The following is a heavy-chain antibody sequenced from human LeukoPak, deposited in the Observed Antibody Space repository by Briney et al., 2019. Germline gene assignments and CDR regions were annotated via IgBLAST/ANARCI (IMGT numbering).Heavy chain of an antibody. CDR3: AKGSSGFYA. D-gene: IGHD3-22*01. J-gene: IGHJ5*02. CDR2: IYSSGST. V-gene: IGHV4-31*03. CDR1: GGSISSGGYY. Sequence: SETLSLTCTVSGGSISSGGYYWSWIRQHPGKGLEWIGDIYSSGSTYFNPSLRSRVTMSVDTSKNQFPLKLSSVTAADTAVYYCAKGSSGFYAWGQGTLVTVSS.